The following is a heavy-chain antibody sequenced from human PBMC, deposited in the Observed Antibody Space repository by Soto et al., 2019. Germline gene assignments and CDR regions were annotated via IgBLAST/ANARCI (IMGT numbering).Heavy chain of an antibody. J-gene: IGHJ4*02. Sequence: PGGSLRLSCAASGFTFSSYAMHRVLQATGKGLEWVAVISYDGSNKYYADSVKGRFTISRATSNGIAYLQMNSLNIEDSAVYYCSGAESPDTAYFSLYWGQGTPVTVSS. D-gene: IGHD1-26*01. CDR1: GFTFSSYA. CDR3: SGAESPDTAYFSLY. V-gene: IGHV3-30-3*01. CDR2: ISYDGSNK.